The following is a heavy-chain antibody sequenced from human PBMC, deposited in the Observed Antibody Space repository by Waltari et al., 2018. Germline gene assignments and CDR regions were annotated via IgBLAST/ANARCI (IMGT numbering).Heavy chain of an antibody. D-gene: IGHD6-19*01. CDR1: GFTFSSYG. V-gene: IGHV3-30*02. J-gene: IGHJ4*02. Sequence: QVQLVESGGGVVQPGGSLRLSCAASGFTFSSYGMKVVRPAPCKGLEWVAFIRYAGSNKYYADSVKGRFTISRDNSKNTLYLQMNSLRAEDTAVYYCAKERQWLVYYWGQGTLVTVSS. CDR2: IRYAGSNK. CDR3: AKERQWLVYY.